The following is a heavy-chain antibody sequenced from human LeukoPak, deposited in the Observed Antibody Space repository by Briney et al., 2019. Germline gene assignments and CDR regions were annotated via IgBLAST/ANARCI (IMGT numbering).Heavy chain of an antibody. CDR2: INHSGST. CDR3: ASRVSRQQLVLRAFDI. Sequence: PSETLSLTCAVYGGSFSGYYWSWIRQPPGTGLEWIGEINHSGSTTYNPSPMSRVTISVDTSKNQFSLKLSSVTAADTAVYYCASRVSRQQLVLRAFDIWGQGTMVTVSS. V-gene: IGHV4-34*01. D-gene: IGHD6-13*01. CDR1: GGSFSGYY. J-gene: IGHJ3*02.